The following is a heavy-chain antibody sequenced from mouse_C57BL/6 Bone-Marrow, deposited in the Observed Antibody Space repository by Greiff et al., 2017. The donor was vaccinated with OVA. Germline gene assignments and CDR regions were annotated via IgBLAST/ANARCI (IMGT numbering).Heavy chain of an antibody. V-gene: IGHV1-59*01. CDR1: GYTFTSYW. CDR2: IDPSDSYT. CDR3: ARGITTVVATGYFDY. J-gene: IGHJ2*01. Sequence: QVQLQQPGAELVRPGTSVKLSCKASGYTFTSYWMHWVKQRPGQGLEWIGVIDPSDSYTNYNQKFKGKATLTVDTSSSTAYMQLSSLTSEDSAVYYCARGITTVVATGYFDYWGQGTTLTVSS. D-gene: IGHD1-1*01.